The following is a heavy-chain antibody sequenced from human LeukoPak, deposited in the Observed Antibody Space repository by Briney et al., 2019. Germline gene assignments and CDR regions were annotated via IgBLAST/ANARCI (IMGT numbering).Heavy chain of an antibody. CDR1: GYTLTELS. CDR2: FDPEDGET. CDR3: ATEHYYDSSGYS. D-gene: IGHD3-22*01. Sequence: GASVKVSCKVSGYTLTELSMHWVRQAPGKGLEWMGGFDPEDGETIYAQKFQGRVTMTDGTSTDTAYMELSSLGSEDTAVYYCATEHYYDSSGYSWGQGTLVTVSS. J-gene: IGHJ5*02. V-gene: IGHV1-24*01.